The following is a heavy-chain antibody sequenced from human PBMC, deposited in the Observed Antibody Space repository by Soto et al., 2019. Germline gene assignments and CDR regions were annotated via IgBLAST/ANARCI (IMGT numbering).Heavy chain of an antibody. V-gene: IGHV3-30*03. Sequence: PVGSLRLSCAASGFTFNNYAMHWVRQAPGKGLEWVAIISYDRSENYQADSVKGRFTVSRDNSKDTLYLQMDSLRTEDTAVYYCARAFRPTYNTYPMDVWGQGTTVTVSS. J-gene: IGHJ6*02. CDR3: ARAFRPTYNTYPMDV. D-gene: IGHD1-1*01. CDR1: GFTFNNYA. CDR2: ISYDRSEN.